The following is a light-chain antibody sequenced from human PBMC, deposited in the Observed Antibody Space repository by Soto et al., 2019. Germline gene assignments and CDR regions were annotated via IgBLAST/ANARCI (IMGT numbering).Light chain of an antibody. CDR2: DAS. CDR3: QQYNSYSGT. Sequence: DIQMTQSPSTLSASVGDRVTITCRASQSISSWLAWYQQKPGKDPKLLIYDASSLESGVPSRFSGGGSGTEFTLTISSLQPDDFATYYCQQYNSYSGTFGQGRKV. V-gene: IGKV1-5*01. CDR1: QSISSW. J-gene: IGKJ1*01.